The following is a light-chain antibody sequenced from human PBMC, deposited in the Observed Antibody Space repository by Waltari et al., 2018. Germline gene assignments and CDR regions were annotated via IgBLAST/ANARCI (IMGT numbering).Light chain of an antibody. CDR3: LQRSNWPLT. Sequence: EIVMTQSPATLSLSPGERATLSCRASQSVSNNLAWYQQKPGQAPRLLIYGASSRATGIPGRFSGSGSGTDFTLTISSLEPEDVGVYYCLQRSNWPLTFGGGTKVEIK. J-gene: IGKJ4*01. V-gene: IGKV3D-15*01. CDR2: GAS. CDR1: QSVSNN.